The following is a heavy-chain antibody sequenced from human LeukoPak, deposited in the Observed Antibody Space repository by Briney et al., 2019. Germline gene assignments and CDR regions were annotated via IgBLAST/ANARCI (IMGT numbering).Heavy chain of an antibody. V-gene: IGHV3-30*02. J-gene: IGHJ4*02. CDR1: GFNFNNYG. CDR2: IRYDGGNE. Sequence: GGSLRLSCAASGFNFNNYGMHWVRQAPGKGLEWVAFIRYDGGNEYYADSVKGRFTISRDNSKMTLYLQMNSLRAEDTAVYYCAKREFDYWGQGTLVTVSS. CDR3: AKREFDY.